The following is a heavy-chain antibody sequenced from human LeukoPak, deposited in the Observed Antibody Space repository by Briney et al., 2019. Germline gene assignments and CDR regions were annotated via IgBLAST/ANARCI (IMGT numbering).Heavy chain of an antibody. D-gene: IGHD2-2*01. CDR1: GFTFSNYW. J-gene: IGHJ4*02. CDR2: IYVDGRTT. CDR3: ARVGPDCSSTSCYDY. V-gene: IGHV3-74*01. Sequence: GGSLRLSCVASGFTFSNYWMHWVRQPPGKGLVWVPRIYVDGRTTNYADSVRGRFTISRDNSKNTLNLQMNSLRAEDTAVYHCARVGPDCSSTSCYDYWGQGTLVTVSS.